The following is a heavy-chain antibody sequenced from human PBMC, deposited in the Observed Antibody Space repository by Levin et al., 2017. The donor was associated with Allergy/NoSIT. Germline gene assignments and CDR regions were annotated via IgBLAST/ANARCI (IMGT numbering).Heavy chain of an antibody. CDR2: IYYSGST. CDR3: ARVDSYDILTGPYYYYMDV. J-gene: IGHJ6*03. V-gene: IGHV4-59*01. Sequence: SETLSLTCTVSGGSISRYYWSWIRQPPGKGLEWIGYIYYSGSTNYNPSLKSRVTISVDTSKNQFSLKLSSVTAADTAVYYCARVDSYDILTGPYYYYMDVWGKGTTVTVSS. D-gene: IGHD3-9*01. CDR1: GGSISRYY.